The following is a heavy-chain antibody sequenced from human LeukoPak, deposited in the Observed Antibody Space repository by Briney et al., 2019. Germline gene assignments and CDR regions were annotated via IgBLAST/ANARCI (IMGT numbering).Heavy chain of an antibody. CDR3: ARVGHDSSGPETYYYYYMDV. V-gene: IGHV4-61*05. D-gene: IGHD3-22*01. CDR2: IYYSGST. Sequence: PSETLSLTCTVSGGSISSSSYYWGWIRQPPGKGLEWIGYIYYSGSTNYNPSLKSRVTISVDTSKNQFSLKLSSVTAADTAVYYCARVGHDSSGPETYYYYYMDVWGKGTTVTISS. CDR1: GGSISSSSYY. J-gene: IGHJ6*03.